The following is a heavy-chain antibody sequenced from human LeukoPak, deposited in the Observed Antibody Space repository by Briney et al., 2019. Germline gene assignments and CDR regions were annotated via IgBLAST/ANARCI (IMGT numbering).Heavy chain of an antibody. J-gene: IGHJ5*02. V-gene: IGHV4-59*01. CDR1: GGSISSYY. CDR2: IYYSGST. Sequence: PSETLSLTCTVSGGSISSYYWSWIRQPPGKGLEWIGYIYYSGSTNYNPSLKSRVTISVDTSKNQFSLKLSSVTAADTAVYYCARNLRYFDWLAGFDPWGQGTLVTVSS. CDR3: ARNLRYFDWLAGFDP. D-gene: IGHD3-9*01.